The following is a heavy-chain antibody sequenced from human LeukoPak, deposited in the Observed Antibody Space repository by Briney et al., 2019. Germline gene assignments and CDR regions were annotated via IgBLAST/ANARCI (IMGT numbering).Heavy chain of an antibody. CDR1: GFTFSSYS. J-gene: IGHJ6*03. CDR3: ARRSAGYYMDV. CDR2: INHSGST. V-gene: IGHV4-34*01. Sequence: LSCAASGFTFSSYSMNWVRQAPGKGLEWIGEINHSGSTNYNPSLKSRVTISVDTSKNQFSLKLSYVTAADTAVYYCARRSAGYYMDVWGKGTTVTISS.